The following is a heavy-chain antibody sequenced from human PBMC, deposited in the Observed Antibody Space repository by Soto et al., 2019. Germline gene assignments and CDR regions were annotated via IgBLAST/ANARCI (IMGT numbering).Heavy chain of an antibody. V-gene: IGHV3-11*01. CDR2: ISSSGSTI. Sequence: QVQLVESGGGLVKPGGSLRLSCAASGFTFSDYYMSWIRQAPGKGLEWVSYISSSGSTIYYADSVKGRFTIARDNVKNSVYLQMNSLRAEDTAVYYCARDRYGYSNNPLFDPWGQGTLVTVSS. CDR1: GFTFSDYY. CDR3: ARDRYGYSNNPLFDP. D-gene: IGHD4-4*01. J-gene: IGHJ5*02.